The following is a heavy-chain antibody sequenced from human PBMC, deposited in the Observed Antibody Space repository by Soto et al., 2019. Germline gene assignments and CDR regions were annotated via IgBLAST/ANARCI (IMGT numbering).Heavy chain of an antibody. Sequence: QVQLQQWGAGLLKPSETLSLTCAVYGGSFSGYYWSWIRQPPGKGLEWIGEINHSRSTNYNPSLKSRVTISVDTSKNQFSLKLSSVTAADTAVYYCARVGGSYTPIRSWYFQHWGQGTLVTVSS. J-gene: IGHJ1*01. CDR1: GGSFSGYY. V-gene: IGHV4-34*01. CDR3: ARVGGSYTPIRSWYFQH. CDR2: INHSRST. D-gene: IGHD1-26*01.